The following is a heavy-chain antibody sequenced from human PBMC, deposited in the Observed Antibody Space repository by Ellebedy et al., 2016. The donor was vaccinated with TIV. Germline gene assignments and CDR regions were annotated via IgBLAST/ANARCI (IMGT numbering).Heavy chain of an antibody. Sequence: PGGSLRLSCAASGFTVSSNYMSWVRQAPGKGLEWISTIGVKTYYADSVKGRFTISRDNSRNTVYLQMNSLTAEDTAVYYCSKERATGSYSTDVCDIWGQGTMVTVSS. D-gene: IGHD1-26*01. J-gene: IGHJ3*02. CDR1: GFTVSSNY. CDR3: SKERATGSYSTDVCDI. V-gene: IGHV3-53*01. CDR2: IGVKT.